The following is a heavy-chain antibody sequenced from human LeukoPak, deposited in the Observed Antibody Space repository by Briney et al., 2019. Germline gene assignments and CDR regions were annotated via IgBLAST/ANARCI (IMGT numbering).Heavy chain of an antibody. V-gene: IGHV1-69*01. CDR2: IIPIFGTA. Sequence: GSSVKVSCKASGGTFSSYAISWVRQAPAQGLEWMGGIIPIFGTANYAQKFQGRVTITADESTSTAYMERSSLRSEDTAVYYCAREVEEYCSGGSCYGAHYWGQGTLVTVSS. CDR1: GGTFSSYA. J-gene: IGHJ4*02. D-gene: IGHD2-15*01. CDR3: AREVEEYCSGGSCYGAHY.